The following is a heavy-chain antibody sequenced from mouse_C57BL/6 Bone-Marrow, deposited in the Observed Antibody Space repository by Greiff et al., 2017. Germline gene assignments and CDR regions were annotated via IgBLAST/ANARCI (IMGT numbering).Heavy chain of an antibody. D-gene: IGHD2-5*01. J-gene: IGHJ4*01. CDR1: GYAFTNYL. CDR2: INPGSGGT. V-gene: IGHV1-54*01. CDR3: ARRGTYYSNYGFYYAMDY. Sequence: QVQLQQSGAELVRPGTSVKVSCKASGYAFTNYLIEWVKQRPGQGLEWIGVINPGSGGTNYNEKFKGKATLTADKSSSTAYMQLSSLTSEDSAVXVCARRGTYYSNYGFYYAMDYWGQGTSVTVSS.